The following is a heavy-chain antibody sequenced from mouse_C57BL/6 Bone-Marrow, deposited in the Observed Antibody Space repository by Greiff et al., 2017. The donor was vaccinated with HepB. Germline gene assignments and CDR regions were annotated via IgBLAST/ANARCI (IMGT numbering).Heavy chain of an antibody. V-gene: IGHV5-17*01. Sequence: EVKLMESGGGLVKPGGSLKLSCAASGFTFSDYGMHWVRQAPEKGLEWVAYISSGSSTIYYADNVKGRFTISRDNAKNTLFLQMTSLRSEDTAMYYCARGHGYAMDYWDQGTSVTVSS. CDR1: GFTFSDYG. CDR3: ARGHGYAMDY. J-gene: IGHJ4*01. CDR2: ISSGSSTI.